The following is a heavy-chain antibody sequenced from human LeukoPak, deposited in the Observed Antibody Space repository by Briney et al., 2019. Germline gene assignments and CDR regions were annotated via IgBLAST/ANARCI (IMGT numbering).Heavy chain of an antibody. V-gene: IGHV3-64*01. D-gene: IGHD2-2*01. J-gene: IGHJ6*02. CDR3: ARGYCSSTSCYFGYYYYYYGMDV. CDR1: GFTFSSYA. CDR2: ISSNGGST. Sequence: GGFLRLSCAASGFTFSSYAMHWVRQAPGKGLEYVSAISSNGGSTYYANSVKGRFTISRDNSKNTLYLQMGSLRAEDMAVYYCARGYCSSTSCYFGYYYYYYGMDVWGQGTTVTVSS.